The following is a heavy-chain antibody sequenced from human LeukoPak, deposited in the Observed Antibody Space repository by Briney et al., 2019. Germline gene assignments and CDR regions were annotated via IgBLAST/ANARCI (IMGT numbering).Heavy chain of an antibody. CDR1: GGSTSSYY. V-gene: IGHV4-59*01. D-gene: IGHD4-17*01. CDR2: IQYSGST. CDR3: ARERDYGDQFFDY. J-gene: IGHJ4*02. Sequence: PSETLSLTCTVSGGSTSSYYWSWIRQPPGKGLEWIGYIQYSGSTNYKPSLKSRVTMSVDTSKNQFSLRLSSVTAADTAVYYCARERDYGDQFFDYWGQGTLVTVSS.